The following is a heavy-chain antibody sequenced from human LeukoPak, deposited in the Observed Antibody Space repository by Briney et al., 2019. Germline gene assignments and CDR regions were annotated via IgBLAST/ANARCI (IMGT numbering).Heavy chain of an antibody. CDR1: GDSISSYY. V-gene: IGHV4-4*07. J-gene: IGHJ4*02. CDR2: IYTTNT. D-gene: IGHD1/OR15-1a*01. CDR3: ARDGTAGRPFDY. Sequence: SETLSLTCTVSGDSISSYYWSWIRQPAGKGLEWIGRIYTTNTNYNPSLKSRVTMLVDTSKNQFSLKVTSVTAADTAVYYCARDGTAGRPFDYWGQGTLVTVSS.